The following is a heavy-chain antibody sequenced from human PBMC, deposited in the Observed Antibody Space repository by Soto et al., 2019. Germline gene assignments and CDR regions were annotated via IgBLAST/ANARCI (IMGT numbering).Heavy chain of an antibody. CDR2: IYYSGST. J-gene: IGHJ6*02. D-gene: IGHD1-26*01. CDR3: ARDGGSQGYGMDV. Sequence: QVPLQESGPGLVKPSQTLSLTCTVSGDSISSGGYYWSWIRQHPGKGLEWIGYIYYSGSTYYHPSLKSRVTISVDTPKNQVSLKLRSVTSADTAVYYCARDGGSQGYGMDVWGQGTTVTVSS. CDR1: GDSISSGGYY. V-gene: IGHV4-31*03.